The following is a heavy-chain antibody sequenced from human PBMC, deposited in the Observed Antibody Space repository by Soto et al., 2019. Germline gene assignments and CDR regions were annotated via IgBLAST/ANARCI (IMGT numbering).Heavy chain of an antibody. CDR3: ARDRGIVGATQPGY. V-gene: IGHV3-30-3*01. Sequence: QVQLVESGGGVVQPGRSLRLSCAASGFTFSSYAMHWVRQAPGKGLEWVAVISYDGSNKYYADSVKGRFTISRDNSKNTLDLQMNSLRAEDTAVYYCARDRGIVGATQPGYWGQGTLVTVSS. D-gene: IGHD1-26*01. J-gene: IGHJ4*02. CDR2: ISYDGSNK. CDR1: GFTFSSYA.